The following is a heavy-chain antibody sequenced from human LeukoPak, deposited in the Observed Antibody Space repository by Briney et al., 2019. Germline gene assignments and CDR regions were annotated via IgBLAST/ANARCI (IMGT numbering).Heavy chain of an antibody. CDR1: GGSFSGYY. Sequence: PSETLSLTCAVYGGSFSGYYWSWIRQPPGKGLEWIGEINHSGSTNYNPSLKSRVTISVDTSKNQFSLKLSSVTAADTAVYYCARLFCRSTSCSSNWFDPWGQGTLVTVSS. V-gene: IGHV4-34*01. CDR3: ARLFCRSTSCSSNWFDP. CDR2: INHSGST. J-gene: IGHJ5*02. D-gene: IGHD2-2*01.